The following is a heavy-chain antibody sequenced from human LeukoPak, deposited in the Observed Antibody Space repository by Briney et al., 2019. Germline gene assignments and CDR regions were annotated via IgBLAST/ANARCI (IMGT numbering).Heavy chain of an antibody. Sequence: GGSLRLSCAASGFTFSNYGMHWVRQAPGKGLEWVAVISYDGSNKYYADSVKGRFTISIDNSKNTLYLQMNSLRAEDTAVYYCARVRRGYSYGSGDYHYYMDVWGKGTTVTVSS. D-gene: IGHD5-18*01. V-gene: IGHV3-30*03. CDR3: ARVRRGYSYGSGDYHYYMDV. CDR1: GFTFSNYG. CDR2: ISYDGSNK. J-gene: IGHJ6*03.